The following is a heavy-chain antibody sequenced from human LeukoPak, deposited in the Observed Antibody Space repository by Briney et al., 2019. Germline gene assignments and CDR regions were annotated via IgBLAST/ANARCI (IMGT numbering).Heavy chain of an antibody. J-gene: IGHJ4*02. CDR2: INPSGGST. CDR3: ARDRTAVAGTGGYYFDY. CDR1: GYTFTGYY. Sequence: GASVKVSCKASGYTFTGYYMHWVRQAPGQGLEWMGIINPSGGSTSYAQKFQGRVTMTRDTSTSTAYMELSSLRSEDTAVYYCARDRTAVAGTGGYYFDYWGQGTLVTVSS. V-gene: IGHV1-46*01. D-gene: IGHD6-19*01.